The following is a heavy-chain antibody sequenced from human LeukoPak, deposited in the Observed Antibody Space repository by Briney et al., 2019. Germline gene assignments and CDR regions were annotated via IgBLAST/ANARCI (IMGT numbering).Heavy chain of an antibody. J-gene: IGHJ4*02. V-gene: IGHV3-23*01. CDR2: ISGSGATI. Sequence: GGSLTLSCAASGFTFSSYAMSWVRQGPGKGLEWVSSISGSGATIYYEDSVKDRFTISRDNFNNTVYLQMNSLRAEDTAVYYCAKDQSRVGASDPFDSWGQGMQVGVSS. CDR1: GFTFSSYA. D-gene: IGHD1-26*01. CDR3: AKDQSRVGASDPFDS.